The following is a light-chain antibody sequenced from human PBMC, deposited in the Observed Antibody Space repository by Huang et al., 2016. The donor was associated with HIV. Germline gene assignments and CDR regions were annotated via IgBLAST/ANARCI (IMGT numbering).Light chain of an antibody. CDR2: AAS. CDR1: QSISADY. CDR3: QQYAGSPWT. V-gene: IGKV3-20*01. J-gene: IGKJ1*01. Sequence: EIVLTQSPGTLSLSAGERATLSCRASQSISADYLAWYQQKPGQAPRRLIYAASSTATGIPDRFSGSGSGTDFTLTIYRLEPEDFAVYFCQQYAGSPWTFGQGTKVEIK.